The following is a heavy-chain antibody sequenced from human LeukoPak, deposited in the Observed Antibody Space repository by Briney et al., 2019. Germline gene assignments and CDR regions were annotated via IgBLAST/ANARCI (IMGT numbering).Heavy chain of an antibody. CDR1: GGSISSGGYS. J-gene: IGHJ4*02. CDR3: ARSGGITMVRGVLDY. CDR2: IYYSGST. Sequence: SETLSLTCAVSGGSISSGGYSWSWIRQPPGKGLEWIGYIYYSGSTYYDPSLKSRVTISVDTSKNQFSLKLSSVTAADTAVYYCARSGGITMVRGVLDYWGQGTLVTVSS. V-gene: IGHV4-30-4*07. D-gene: IGHD3-10*01.